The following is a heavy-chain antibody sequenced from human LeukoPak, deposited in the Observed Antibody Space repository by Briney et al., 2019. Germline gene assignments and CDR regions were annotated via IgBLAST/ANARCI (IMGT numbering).Heavy chain of an antibody. D-gene: IGHD3-10*01. CDR3: AKVGSITMVRGVITFDY. CDR1: GFTFSSYG. CDR2: IWYDGSNK. J-gene: IGHJ4*02. V-gene: IGHV3-33*06. Sequence: GRSLRLSCAASGFTFSSYGMHWVRQAPGKGLEWVAVIWYDGSNKYYADSVKGRFTISRDNSKNTLYLQMNSLRAEDTAVYYCAKVGSITMVRGVITFDYWGQGTLVTVSS.